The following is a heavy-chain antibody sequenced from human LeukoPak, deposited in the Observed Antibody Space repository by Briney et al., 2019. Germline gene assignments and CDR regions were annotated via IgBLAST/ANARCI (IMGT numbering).Heavy chain of an antibody. CDR3: ARGGSGSDAFDI. CDR2: VYYSGTT. Sequence: SETLSLTCTVSGGSISSQYWSWIRQPPGKGLEWIGYVYYSGTTNYNPSLKSRVTISVDTSKNQFSLKVNSVAAADTAVYYCARGGSGSDAFDIWGQGTMVTVSS. D-gene: IGHD3-22*01. J-gene: IGHJ3*02. V-gene: IGHV4-59*08. CDR1: GGSISSQY.